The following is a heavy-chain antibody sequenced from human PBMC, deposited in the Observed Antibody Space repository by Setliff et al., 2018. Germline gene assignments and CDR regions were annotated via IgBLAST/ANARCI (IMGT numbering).Heavy chain of an antibody. CDR2: IYYSGST. CDR3: ARERMYYNFWSGYSDY. CDR1: GGSISSSSYY. J-gene: IGHJ4*02. V-gene: IGHV4-39*07. D-gene: IGHD3-3*01. Sequence: SETLSLTCTVSGGSISSSSYYWGWIRQPPGKGLEWIVSIYYSGSTYYNPSLKSRVTISVDTSKNQFSLKLSSVTAADTAVYYCARERMYYNFWSGYSDYWGQGTLVTVSS.